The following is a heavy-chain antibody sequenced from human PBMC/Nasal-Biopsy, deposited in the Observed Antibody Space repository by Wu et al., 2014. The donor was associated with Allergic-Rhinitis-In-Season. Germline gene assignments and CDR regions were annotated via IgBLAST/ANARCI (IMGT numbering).Heavy chain of an antibody. D-gene: IGHD1-1*01. CDR2: TYYRSKWYN. CDR1: GDSVSSIGPA. J-gene: IGHJ4*02. CDR3: ARDRGYTEC. V-gene: IGHV6-1*01. Sequence: AISGDSVSSIGPAWNWIRQSPSRGLEWLGRTYYRSKWYNDYAVSVKSRITINPDTSKNQLSLQLNSVTPEDTAVYYCARDRGYTECWGQGTLVTVSS.